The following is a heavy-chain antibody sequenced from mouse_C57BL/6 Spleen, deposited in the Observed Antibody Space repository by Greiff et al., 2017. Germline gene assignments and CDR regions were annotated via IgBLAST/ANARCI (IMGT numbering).Heavy chain of an antibody. CDR1: GYTFTSYW. CDR2: IHPSDSDT. V-gene: IGHV1-74*01. Sequence: QVQLQQPGAELVKPGASVKVSCKASGYTFTSYWMHWVKQRPGQGLEWIGRIHPSDSDTNYNQKFKGKATLTVDKSSSTAYMQLSSLTSEDSAVXYCEIASTVVGLHWYFDVWGTGTTVTVSS. J-gene: IGHJ1*03. D-gene: IGHD1-1*01. CDR3: EIASTVVGLHWYFDV.